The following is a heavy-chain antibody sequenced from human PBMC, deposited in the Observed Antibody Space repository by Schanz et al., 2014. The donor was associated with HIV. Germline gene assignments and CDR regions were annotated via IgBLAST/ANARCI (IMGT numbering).Heavy chain of an antibody. CDR2: RNTNIGAT. CDR1: GYSFTGYY. CDR3: ARSSGWGGWSTWDGMDV. J-gene: IGHJ6*02. V-gene: IGHV1-2*02. Sequence: QAQLVQSGAEVKKPGASVKASCKASGYSFTGYYIHWVRQAPGQGLGWMGWRNTNIGATDYAPKFQGRVTLTGDTSTGTAYMEMRRLRSGDTAVYYCARSSGWGGWSTWDGMDVWGQGTTVTVS. D-gene: IGHD6-19*01.